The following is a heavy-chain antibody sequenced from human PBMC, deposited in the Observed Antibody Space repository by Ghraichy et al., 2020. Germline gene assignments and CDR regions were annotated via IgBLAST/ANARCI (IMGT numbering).Heavy chain of an antibody. D-gene: IGHD1-1*01. Sequence: GGSLRLSCAASGFTFSSYSMKWVRQAPGKGLEWVSTISSSSSSTYYPDSVRGRFTISRDNTKNSLYLHMNSLRADDTAVFYCVRLDRGVGDYWGQGTLVTVSS. CDR2: ISSSSSST. J-gene: IGHJ4*02. CDR1: GFTFSSYS. CDR3: VRLDRGVGDY. V-gene: IGHV3-21*01.